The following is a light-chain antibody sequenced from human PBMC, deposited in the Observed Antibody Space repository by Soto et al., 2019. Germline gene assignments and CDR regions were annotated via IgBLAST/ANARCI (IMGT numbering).Light chain of an antibody. CDR3: QQLSRFPLT. CDR2: SAS. V-gene: IGKV1-9*01. Sequence: DIQLTQSPSVLSASVGDTVTITCRASQALSNYLAWYPQTPGKAPDLLIYSASTLQSGVPSRFSGSGSETEFSLTIRALQPEDVATYYCQQLSRFPLTFGGGTKVDI. J-gene: IGKJ4*01. CDR1: QALSNY.